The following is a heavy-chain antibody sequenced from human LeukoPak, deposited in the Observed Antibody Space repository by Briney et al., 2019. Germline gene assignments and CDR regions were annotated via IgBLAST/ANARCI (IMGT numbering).Heavy chain of an antibody. V-gene: IGHV3-21*06. CDR2: INGISSYI. CDR1: GFTFSNYR. D-gene: IGHD4-23*01. J-gene: IGHJ4*02. Sequence: PGGSLRLSCVASGFTFSNYRMIWVRQGPGKGLEWVSSINGISSYIVYADSVKGQFTISRDNAKNSLYLQMSSLRAEDTAMYYCARENGGNSDYDYWGQGTLVTVSS. CDR3: ARENGGNSDYDY.